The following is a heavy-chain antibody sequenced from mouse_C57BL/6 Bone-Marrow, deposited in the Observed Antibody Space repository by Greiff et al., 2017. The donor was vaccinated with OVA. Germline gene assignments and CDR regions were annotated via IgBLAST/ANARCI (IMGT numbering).Heavy chain of an antibody. J-gene: IGHJ3*01. D-gene: IGHD2-13*01. Sequence: QVQLQQPGAELVKPRASVKLSCKASGYTFTSYWMQWVKQRPGQGLEWIGEIDPSDSYTNYNQKFKGKATLTVDTSSSTAYMQLSSLTSEDSAVYYCARGAYSDYLAYWGQGNLVTVSA. CDR3: ARGAYSDYLAY. CDR1: GYTFTSYW. V-gene: IGHV1-50*01. CDR2: IDPSDSYT.